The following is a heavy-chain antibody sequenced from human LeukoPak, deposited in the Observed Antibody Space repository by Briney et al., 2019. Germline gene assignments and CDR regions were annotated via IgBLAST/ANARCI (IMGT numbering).Heavy chain of an antibody. CDR3: ARERRGDRSGNWFDP. V-gene: IGHV4-34*01. Sequence: PSETLSLTCAVYGGSFSGYYWSWIRQPPGEGLEWIGEINHSGSTNYNPSLKSRVTISVDTSKNQFSLKLSSVTAADTAVYYCARERRGDRSGNWFDPWGQGTLVTVSS. D-gene: IGHD3-10*01. CDR2: INHSGST. CDR1: GGSFSGYY. J-gene: IGHJ5*02.